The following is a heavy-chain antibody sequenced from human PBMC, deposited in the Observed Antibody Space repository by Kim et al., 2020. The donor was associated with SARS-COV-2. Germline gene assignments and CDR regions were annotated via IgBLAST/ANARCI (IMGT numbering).Heavy chain of an antibody. Sequence: NTYYPASGKGRLTISRDNSKNALYRQMNSLGAEDTAVYYCAKGGRAPGYWGQGTLVTVSS. V-gene: IGHV3-23*01. CDR3: AKGGRAPGY. CDR2: NT. D-gene: IGHD1-26*01. J-gene: IGHJ4*02.